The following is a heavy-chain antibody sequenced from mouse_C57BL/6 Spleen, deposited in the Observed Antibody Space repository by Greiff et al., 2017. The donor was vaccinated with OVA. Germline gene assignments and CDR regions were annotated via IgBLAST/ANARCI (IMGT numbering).Heavy chain of an antibody. V-gene: IGHV1-81*01. CDR3: ARGGNDYGYYLYYFDY. D-gene: IGHD2-3*01. J-gene: IGHJ2*01. Sequence: QVQLQQSGAELARPGASVKLSCKASGYTFTSYGISWVKQRTGQGLEWIGEIYPRSGNTYYNEKFKGKATLTADKSSSTAYMELRSLTSEDSAVYFCARGGNDYGYYLYYFDYWGQGTTLTVSS. CDR1: GYTFTSYG. CDR2: IYPRSGNT.